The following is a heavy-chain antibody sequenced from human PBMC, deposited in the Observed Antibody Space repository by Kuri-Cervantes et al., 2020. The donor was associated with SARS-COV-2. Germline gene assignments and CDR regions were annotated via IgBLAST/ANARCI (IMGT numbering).Heavy chain of an antibody. CDR2: INWNGGST. D-gene: IGHD2-2*01. CDR3: ARSRYCSSTSCPGGGY. Sequence: GGSLRLSCAASGFTFDDYGMSWVRQAPGKGLEWVSGINWNGGSTGYADSVKGRFTISRDNAKNSLYLQMNSLRAEDTALYYCARSRYCSSTSCPGGGYWGQGTLVTVSS. J-gene: IGHJ4*02. V-gene: IGHV3-20*04. CDR1: GFTFDDYG.